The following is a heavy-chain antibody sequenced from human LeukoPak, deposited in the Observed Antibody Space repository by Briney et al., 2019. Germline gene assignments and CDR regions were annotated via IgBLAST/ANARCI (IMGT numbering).Heavy chain of an antibody. CDR1: GGSISSSSYY. J-gene: IGHJ4*02. Sequence: PSETLSLTCTVSGGSISSSSYYWGWLRQPPGKGLEWIGYISNSGSTNYNPSLKSRVTISVDTSSNQFSLRLSSVTAADTAVYHCARHGGTYLTIDYWGQGTLVTVSS. CDR3: ARHGGTYLTIDY. V-gene: IGHV4-61*05. D-gene: IGHD1-26*01. CDR2: ISNSGST.